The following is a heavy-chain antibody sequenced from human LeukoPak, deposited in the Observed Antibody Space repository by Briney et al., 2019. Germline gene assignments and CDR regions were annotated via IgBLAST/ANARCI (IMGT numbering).Heavy chain of an antibody. CDR3: ARANGYSSPYGY. V-gene: IGHV3-20*04. Sequence: GGSLRLSCAASGFTFDDYGMSWVRQAPGKGLEWVSGINWNGGSTGYADSVKGRFTTSRDNAKNSLYLQMNSLRAEDTALYYCARANGYSSPYGYWGQGTLVTVSS. J-gene: IGHJ4*02. D-gene: IGHD6-13*01. CDR2: INWNGGST. CDR1: GFTFDDYG.